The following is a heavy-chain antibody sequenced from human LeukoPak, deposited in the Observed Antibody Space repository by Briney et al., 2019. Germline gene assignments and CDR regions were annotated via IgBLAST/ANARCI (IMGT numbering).Heavy chain of an antibody. Sequence: SETLSLTRTVSSGSISSYCWSWIRQPAGQGMEWIGRIYTSGNTTYNPSLKSRITMSVATSKNQFSLKLSSVTAADTAVYYCERDYSMGFELGGQGTLVTVSS. D-gene: IGHD2/OR15-2a*01. CDR1: SGSISSYC. CDR3: ERDYSMGFEL. V-gene: IGHV4-4*07. CDR2: IYTSGNT. J-gene: IGHJ4*02.